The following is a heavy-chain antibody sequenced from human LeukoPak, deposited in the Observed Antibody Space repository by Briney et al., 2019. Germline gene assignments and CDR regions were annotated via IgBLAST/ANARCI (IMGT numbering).Heavy chain of an antibody. CDR1: GYSISSGYY. CDR3: ARVVDRILSKRAFPGYFDY. V-gene: IGHV4-38-2*02. J-gene: IGHJ4*02. CDR2: IYHSGST. Sequence: SETLSLTCTVSGYSISSGYYWGWIRPPPGKGLEWIGSIYHSGSTYYNPSLKSRVTISVDTSKNQFSLKLSSVTAADTAVYYCARVVDRILSKRAFPGYFDYWGQGTLVTVSS. D-gene: IGHD2-15*01.